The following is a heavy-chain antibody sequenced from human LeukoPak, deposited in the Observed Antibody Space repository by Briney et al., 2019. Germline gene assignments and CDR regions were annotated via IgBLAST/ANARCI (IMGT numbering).Heavy chain of an antibody. J-gene: IGHJ4*02. CDR2: IHHSGTT. CDR1: GYSISSGYY. D-gene: IGHD3-22*01. Sequence: SETLSLTCTVSGYSISSGYYWGWIRQPPGKGLEWIGSIHHSGTTYYNPSLKSRVTISVDTSKNQFSLKLSSVTAADTAVYYCARRIVVVKSFDYWGQGTLVTVSS. V-gene: IGHV4-38-2*02. CDR3: ARRIVVVKSFDY.